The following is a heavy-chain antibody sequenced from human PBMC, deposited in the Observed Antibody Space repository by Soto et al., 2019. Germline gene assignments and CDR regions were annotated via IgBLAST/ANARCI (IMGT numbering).Heavy chain of an antibody. D-gene: IGHD2-21*02. J-gene: IGHJ4*02. V-gene: IGHV4-30-2*01. CDR2: IYQSGST. CDR3: ARSYSGGDAYLDL. CDR1: GGSISSGGYA. Sequence: SETLSLTCAVSGGSISSGGYAWAWIRQPPGKGLEWVGYIYQSGSTYYNPSLKSRVTIAADRSKNQFSLNLASVTAADTAVYYCARSYSGGDAYLDLWGQGTQVSVSS.